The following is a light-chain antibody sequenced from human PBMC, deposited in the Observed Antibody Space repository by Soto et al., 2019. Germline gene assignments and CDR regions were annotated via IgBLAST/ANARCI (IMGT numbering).Light chain of an antibody. CDR1: QSIGTW. CDR2: DAS. V-gene: IGKV1-5*01. J-gene: IGKJ1*01. CDR3: QQYNSYSKT. Sequence: DIQMTQSPSTLSASVGDRLTITCRASQSIGTWLAWYQQRPGKAPKLLIFDASSLESGVPSRFSGSGSGTEFTLTISSLQPDDLATYYCQQYNSYSKTFGQGTKVDI.